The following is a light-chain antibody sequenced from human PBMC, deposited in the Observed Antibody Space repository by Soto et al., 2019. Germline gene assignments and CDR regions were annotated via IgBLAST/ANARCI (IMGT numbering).Light chain of an antibody. V-gene: IGLV2-14*01. J-gene: IGLJ1*01. CDR2: EVS. Sequence: QSVLTQPASVSGSPGQSIAISCTGTSSDVCGYNYVSWYQQHPGKAPKLMISEVSNRPSGVSNRFSGSKSGNTASLTISGLQAEDEADYYCSSYTSSSTYVFGTGTKLTVL. CDR3: SSYTSSSTYV. CDR1: SSDVCGYNY.